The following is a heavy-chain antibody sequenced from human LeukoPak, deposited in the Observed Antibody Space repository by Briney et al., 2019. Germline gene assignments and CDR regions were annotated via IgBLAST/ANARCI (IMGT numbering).Heavy chain of an antibody. CDR2: ISLYNGNT. D-gene: IGHD5-18*01. J-gene: IGHJ4*02. V-gene: IGHV1-18*01. Sequence: ASVKVSCKASGYTFTNNGISWVRQAPGQGLGWMGWISLYNGNTNYARKLQGRVTMTTDTSTSTAYMELRSLRSDDTAVYYCARDPHGGYPDYWGQGTLVTVSS. CDR3: ARDPHGGYPDY. CDR1: GYTFTNNG.